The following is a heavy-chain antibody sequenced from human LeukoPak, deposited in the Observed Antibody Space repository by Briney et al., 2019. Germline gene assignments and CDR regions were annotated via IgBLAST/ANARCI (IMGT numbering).Heavy chain of an antibody. Sequence: SETLSLTCTVPGGSISSSSYYWGWIRQPPGKGLEWIGSIYYSGSTYYNPSLKSRVTISVDTSKNQFSLNLSSVTAADTAVYYCARHFSADPFDYWGQGTLVTVSS. CDR3: ARHFSADPFDY. J-gene: IGHJ4*02. D-gene: IGHD6-19*01. V-gene: IGHV4-39*01. CDR2: IYYSGST. CDR1: GGSISSSSYY.